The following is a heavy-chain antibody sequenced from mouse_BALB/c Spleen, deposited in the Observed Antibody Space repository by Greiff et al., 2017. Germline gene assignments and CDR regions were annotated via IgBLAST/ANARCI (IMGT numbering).Heavy chain of an antibody. J-gene: IGHJ2*01. CDR3: ARYGNYDYFDY. CDR2: IDPANGNT. CDR1: GFNIKDTY. D-gene: IGHD2-1*01. Sequence: VQLKESGAELVKPGASVKLSCTASGFNIKDTYMHWVKQRPEQGLEWIGRIDPANGNTKYDPKFQGKATITADTSSNTAYLQLSSLTSEDTAVYYCARYGNYDYFDYWGQGTTLTVSS. V-gene: IGHV14-3*02.